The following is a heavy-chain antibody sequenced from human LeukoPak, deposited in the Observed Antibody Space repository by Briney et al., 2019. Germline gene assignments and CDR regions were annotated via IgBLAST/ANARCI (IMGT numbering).Heavy chain of an antibody. CDR3: ARGVVAAAGRTFDF. V-gene: IGHV4-38-2*02. Sequence: SETLSLTCTVSGYSISSGYYWGWIRQPPGKGLEWIGSIYHSGSTYYNPSLESRVTISVDTSKNQFSLKLSSVAAADTAVYYCARGVVAAAGRTFDFWGQGTLVTVSS. D-gene: IGHD6-13*01. CDR2: IYHSGST. CDR1: GYSISSGYY. J-gene: IGHJ4*02.